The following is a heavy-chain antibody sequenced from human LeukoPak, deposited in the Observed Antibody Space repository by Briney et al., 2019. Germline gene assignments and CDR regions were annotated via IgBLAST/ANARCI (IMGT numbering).Heavy chain of an antibody. CDR3: ARDRYYYDAFDI. CDR1: GGSISSGDYY. Sequence: SETLSLTCTVSGGSISSGDYYWSWIRQPPGKGLEWIGYIYYSGSTYYNPSLKSRVTISVDTSKNQFSLKLSSVTAADTAVYYCARDRYYYDAFDIWGQGTMVTVSS. J-gene: IGHJ3*02. CDR2: IYYSGST. V-gene: IGHV4-30-4*01. D-gene: IGHD3-10*01.